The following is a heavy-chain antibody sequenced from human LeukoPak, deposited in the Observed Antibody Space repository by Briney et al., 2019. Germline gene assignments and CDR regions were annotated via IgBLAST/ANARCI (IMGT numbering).Heavy chain of an antibody. V-gene: IGHV4-38-2*01. CDR2: IYHSGST. CDR1: GYSISSGYC. J-gene: IGHJ4*02. D-gene: IGHD6-25*01. Sequence: PSETLSLTCAVSGYSISSGYCWGWIRQPPGKGLEWIGSIYHSGSTYYNPSLKSRVTISVDTSKNQFSLKLSSVTAADTALYYCARVAPTTNPPQRPFDYWGQGTLVTVSS. CDR3: ARVAPTTNPPQRPFDY.